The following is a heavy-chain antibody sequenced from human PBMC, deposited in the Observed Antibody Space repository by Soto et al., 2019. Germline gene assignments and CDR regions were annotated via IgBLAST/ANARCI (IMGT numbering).Heavy chain of an antibody. D-gene: IGHD3-16*01. CDR1: GFTFSITW. CDR3: ATDGSYAQHV. V-gene: IGHV3-74*03. CDR2: INSDGSTT. Sequence: PGSSLRLSCAASGFTFSITWMHWVRHAPGKGLVWVSHINSDGSTTTYADSVRGRFTISRDNAKNTVYLQMNSLRAEDTAVYYCATDGSYAQHVWGQGTTVTVSS. J-gene: IGHJ6*02.